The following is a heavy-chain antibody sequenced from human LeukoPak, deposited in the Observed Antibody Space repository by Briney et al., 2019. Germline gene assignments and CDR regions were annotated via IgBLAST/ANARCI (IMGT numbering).Heavy chain of an antibody. CDR1: GGSISSGSYY. CDR3: ATLGYSYGTDY. D-gene: IGHD5-18*01. J-gene: IGHJ4*02. V-gene: IGHV4-61*02. CDR2: IYTSGST. Sequence: SETLSLTCTVSGGSISSGSYYWSWIRQPAGKGLEWIGRIYTSGSTNYNPSLKSRVTISVDTSKNQFSLKLSSVTAADTAVYYCATLGYSYGTDYWGQGTLVTASS.